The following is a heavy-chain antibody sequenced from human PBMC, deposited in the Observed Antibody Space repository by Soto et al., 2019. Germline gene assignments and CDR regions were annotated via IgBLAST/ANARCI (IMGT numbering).Heavy chain of an antibody. J-gene: IGHJ6*02. CDR3: ARAVFPDVDICVMDS. Sequence: QVQLVESGGGVVQPGRSLRLSCAASGFTFRDHAMHWVRQAPGKGREWLAFIWNDGSNKFYAGSVQGRFTISRDNSKNTVHLQINTLSAEDTALYCCARAVFPDVDICVMDSWGQGTTVTVSS. D-gene: IGHD3-10*02. V-gene: IGHV3-33*01. CDR2: IWNDGSNK. CDR1: GFTFRDHA.